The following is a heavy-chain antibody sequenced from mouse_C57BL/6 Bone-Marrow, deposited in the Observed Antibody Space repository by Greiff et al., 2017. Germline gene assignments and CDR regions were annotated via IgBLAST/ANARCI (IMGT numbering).Heavy chain of an antibody. Sequence: EVQLQQSGPELVKPGASVKISCKASGYTFTDYYMNWVKQSHGKSLEWIGDINPNNGGTSYNQKFKGKATLTVDKSSSTAYMELRSLTSEDSAVYYCARHYSKGDWGQGTTLTVSS. CDR3: ARHYSKGD. CDR1: GYTFTDYY. J-gene: IGHJ2*01. D-gene: IGHD2-5*01. CDR2: INPNNGGT. V-gene: IGHV1-26*01.